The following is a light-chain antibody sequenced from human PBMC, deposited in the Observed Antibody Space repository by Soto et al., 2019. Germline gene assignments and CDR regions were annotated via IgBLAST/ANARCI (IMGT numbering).Light chain of an antibody. CDR3: QQYYTSSWT. V-gene: IGKV1-5*03. CDR2: QAS. CDR1: QTVGTW. J-gene: IGKJ1*01. Sequence: DIQMTQSPSTLPASVGDRVTITCRASQTVGTWLAWYQQKPGKAPKVLIYQASSLESGVPSRFSGSGSGTEFPLTISSLQPDDFATYYCQQYYTSSWTFGQGTKVEI.